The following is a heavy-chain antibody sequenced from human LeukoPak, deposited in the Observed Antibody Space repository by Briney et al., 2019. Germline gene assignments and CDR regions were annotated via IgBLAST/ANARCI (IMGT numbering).Heavy chain of an antibody. V-gene: IGHV4-31*03. CDR2: IYYSGST. CDR3: ARYCSSTSCYDGDDY. CDR1: GGSISSGGYY. Sequence: PSETLSLTCTVSGGSISSGGYYWSWIRLHPGKGLEWIGYIYYSGSTYYNPSLKSRVTISVDTSKNQFSLKLSSVTAADTAVYYCARYCSSTSCYDGDDYWGQGTLVTVSS. J-gene: IGHJ4*02. D-gene: IGHD2-2*01.